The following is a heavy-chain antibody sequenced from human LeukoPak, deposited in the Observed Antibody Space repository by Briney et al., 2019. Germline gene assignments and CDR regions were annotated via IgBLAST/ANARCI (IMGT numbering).Heavy chain of an antibody. CDR1: GFTFSSYA. D-gene: IGHD6-25*01. Sequence: GGSLRLSCAASGFTFSSYAMHWVRQAPGKGLEYVSAISSNGGSTYYANSVKGRFTNSRDNSKNTLYLQMGSLRAEDMAVYYCARDKSLYSSGGGFDYWGQGTLVTVSS. J-gene: IGHJ4*02. V-gene: IGHV3-64*01. CDR3: ARDKSLYSSGGGFDY. CDR2: ISSNGGST.